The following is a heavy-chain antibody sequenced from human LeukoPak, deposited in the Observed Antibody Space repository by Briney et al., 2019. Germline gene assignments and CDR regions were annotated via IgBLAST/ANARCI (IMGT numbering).Heavy chain of an antibody. Sequence: GRSLRLSCAASGFTFDDYAMHWVRQAPGKGPEWVSGISWNSGSIGYADSVKGRFTISRDNAKNSLYLQMNSLRAEDTAVYYCARDRGYYYMDVWGKGTTVTVSS. CDR3: ARDRGYYYMDV. V-gene: IGHV3-9*01. J-gene: IGHJ6*03. CDR1: GFTFDDYA. D-gene: IGHD3-10*01. CDR2: ISWNSGSI.